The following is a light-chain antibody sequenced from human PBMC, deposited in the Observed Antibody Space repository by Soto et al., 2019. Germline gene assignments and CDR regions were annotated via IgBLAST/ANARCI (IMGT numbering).Light chain of an antibody. V-gene: IGKV3-20*01. CDR2: GAS. CDR1: QSVSSSY. CDR3: QQYGSSPL. Sequence: SRRTLFWSPVQRVLLFRGASQSVSSSYLAWYQQKPGQAPRLLIYGASSRATGIPDRFSGSGSGRDFTLTISRLEPEDFAVYYCQQYGSSPLFGQGTKVDIK. J-gene: IGKJ1*01.